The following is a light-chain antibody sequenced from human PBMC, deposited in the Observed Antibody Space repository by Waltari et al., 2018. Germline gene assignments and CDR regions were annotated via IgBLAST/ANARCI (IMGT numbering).Light chain of an antibody. J-gene: IGLJ1*01. CDR1: SSAVGSYDS. CDR3: CSYGGSYYV. CDR2: DVN. Sequence: QSALTQPRSVSGSPGQSVTISCTGTSSAVGSYDSVSWYQQHPGKAPKVMIYDVNKRPSGVPDRFSGSKSGNTASLTISGLQAEDEAEYYCCSYGGSYYVLGTGTEVTVL. V-gene: IGLV2-11*01.